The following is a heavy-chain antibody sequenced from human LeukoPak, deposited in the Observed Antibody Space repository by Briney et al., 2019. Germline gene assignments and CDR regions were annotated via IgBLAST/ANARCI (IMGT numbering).Heavy chain of an antibody. V-gene: IGHV3-21*01. CDR1: RFSFDDNA. J-gene: IGHJ4*02. Sequence: GRTLRLSCAASRFSFDDNAMYWVRQAPGKGLEWVSSISSSSSYIYYADSVKGRFTISRDNAKNSLYLQMNSLRAEDTAVYYCARGRRIAAAGLYYFDYWGQGTLVTVSS. D-gene: IGHD6-13*01. CDR3: ARGRRIAAAGLYYFDY. CDR2: ISSSSSYI.